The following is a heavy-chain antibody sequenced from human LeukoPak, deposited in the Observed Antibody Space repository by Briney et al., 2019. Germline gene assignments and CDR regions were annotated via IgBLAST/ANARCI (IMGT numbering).Heavy chain of an antibody. J-gene: IGHJ4*02. CDR3: ASEFRAIPPSVYSSGALGY. Sequence: VQPGGSLRLSCAASGFTFDDYTMHWVRQAPGKGLEWVSLISWDGGSTYYADSVKGRFTISRDNSKNTLYLQMNSLRAEDTAVYYCASEFRAIPPSVYSSGALGYWGQGTLVTVSS. V-gene: IGHV3-43*01. CDR2: ISWDGGST. CDR1: GFTFDDYT. D-gene: IGHD6-19*01.